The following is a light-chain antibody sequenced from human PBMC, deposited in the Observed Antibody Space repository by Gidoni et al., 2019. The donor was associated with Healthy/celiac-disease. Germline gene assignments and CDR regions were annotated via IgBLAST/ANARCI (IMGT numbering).Light chain of an antibody. CDR3: QQRSNWPPFT. Sequence: EIVLTQSPATLSLSPGERATLSCRASQSVSSYLAWYQQKPGQAPRLLIYDASNRATGIHARFSGSGSGTDFTLTISSLEPEDFAVYYCQQRSNWPPFTFGPGTKVDIK. CDR2: DAS. CDR1: QSVSSY. J-gene: IGKJ3*01. V-gene: IGKV3-11*01.